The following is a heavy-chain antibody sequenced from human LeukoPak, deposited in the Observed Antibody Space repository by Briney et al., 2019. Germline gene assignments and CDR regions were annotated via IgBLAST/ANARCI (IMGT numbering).Heavy chain of an antibody. J-gene: IGHJ5*02. CDR3: ARGREQQLTKNWFDP. CDR2: INHSGST. CDR1: EFTFSSYS. Sequence: GSLRLSCAASEFTFSSYSMNWIRQPPGKGLEWIGEINHSGSTNYNPSLKSRVTISVDTSKNQFSLKLSSVTAADTAVYYCARGREQQLTKNWFDPWGQGTLVTVSS. V-gene: IGHV4-34*01. D-gene: IGHD6-13*01.